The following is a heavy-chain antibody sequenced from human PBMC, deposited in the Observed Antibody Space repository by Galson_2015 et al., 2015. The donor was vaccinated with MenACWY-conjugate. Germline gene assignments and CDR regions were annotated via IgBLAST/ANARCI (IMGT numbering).Heavy chain of an antibody. Sequence: SLRLSCAASGFTFSSYAMSWVHQAPGKGLEWVSAISGSGGSTYYADSVKGRLTISRDNSKNTLYLQMNSLRAEDTAVYYCAKGGAAAGTKYYYYYGMDVWGQGTTVTVSS. J-gene: IGHJ6*02. CDR3: AKGGAAAGTKYYYYYGMDV. V-gene: IGHV3-23*01. D-gene: IGHD6-13*01. CDR1: GFTFSSYA. CDR2: ISGSGGST.